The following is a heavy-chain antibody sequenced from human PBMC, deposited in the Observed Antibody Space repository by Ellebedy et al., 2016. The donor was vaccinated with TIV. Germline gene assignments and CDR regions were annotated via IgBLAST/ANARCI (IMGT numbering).Heavy chain of an antibody. CDR2: INHSGST. J-gene: IGHJ4*02. D-gene: IGHD3-10*01. CDR1: GGSFSGYY. Sequence: GSLRLXXAVYGGSFSGYYWSCIRQPPGKGLEWIGEINHSGSTNYNPSLKSRVTISVDTSKNQFSLKLSSVAAADTAVYYCARPLGRNRVRGVMAYWGQGTLVTVSS. V-gene: IGHV4-34*01. CDR3: ARPLGRNRVRGVMAY.